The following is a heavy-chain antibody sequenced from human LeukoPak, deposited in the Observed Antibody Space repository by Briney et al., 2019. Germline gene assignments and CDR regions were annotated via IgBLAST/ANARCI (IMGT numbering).Heavy chain of an antibody. CDR1: GFTFSSYW. V-gene: IGHV3-7*01. CDR3: ARLPAYCSSISCYYDY. CDR2: IKQDGSEK. Sequence: PGGSLRLSCAASGFTFSSYWMSWVRQAPGKGLEWVANIKQDGSEKYYVDSVKGRFTISRNNAKNSLYLQMNSLRAEDTAVYYCARLPAYCSSISCYYDYWGQGTLVTVSS. D-gene: IGHD2-2*01. J-gene: IGHJ4*02.